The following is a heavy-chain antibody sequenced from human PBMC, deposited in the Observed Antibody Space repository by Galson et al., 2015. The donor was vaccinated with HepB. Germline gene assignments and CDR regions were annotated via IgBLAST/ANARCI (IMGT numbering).Heavy chain of an antibody. CDR2: INPSGGST. J-gene: IGHJ4*02. D-gene: IGHD3-10*01. Sequence: SVKVSCKASGYTFTSYYMHWVRQAPGQGLEWMGIINPSGGSTSYAQKLQGRVTMTRDTSTSTVYMELSSLRSEDTAVYYCARGSSTYGSGSYYPSGYFDYWGQGTLVTVSS. CDR1: GYTFTSYY. V-gene: IGHV1-46*04. CDR3: ARGSSTYGSGSYYPSGYFDY.